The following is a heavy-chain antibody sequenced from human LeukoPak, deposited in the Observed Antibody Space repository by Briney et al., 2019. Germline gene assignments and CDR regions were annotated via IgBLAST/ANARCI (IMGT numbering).Heavy chain of an antibody. V-gene: IGHV3-30-3*01. J-gene: IGHJ4*02. CDR2: ISYDGSNK. CDR3: ARDLRFLEWFVGVEVPYYFDY. Sequence: GGSLRLSCAASGFTFSSYAMHWVRQAPAKGLEWVAVISYDGSNKYYADSVKGRFTISRDNSKNTLYLQMNSLRAEDTAVYYCARDLRFLEWFVGVEVPYYFDYWGQGTLVTVSS. CDR1: GFTFSSYA. D-gene: IGHD3-3*01.